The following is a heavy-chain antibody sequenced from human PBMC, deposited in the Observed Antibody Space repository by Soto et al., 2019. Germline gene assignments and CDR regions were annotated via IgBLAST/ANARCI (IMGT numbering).Heavy chain of an antibody. CDR1: GFTFSSYA. CDR2: ISGSGGST. J-gene: IGHJ4*02. D-gene: IGHD4-17*01. CDR3: AKGTGLIYGSYYFDY. V-gene: IGHV3-23*01. Sequence: EVQLLESGGGLVQPGGSLRLSCAASGFTFSSYAMSWVRQAPGKGLEWVSAISGSGGSTYYADSVKGRFTISRDNSKNTLYLQRTSLRAEDTAVYYCAKGTGLIYGSYYFDYWGQGSLVTVSS.